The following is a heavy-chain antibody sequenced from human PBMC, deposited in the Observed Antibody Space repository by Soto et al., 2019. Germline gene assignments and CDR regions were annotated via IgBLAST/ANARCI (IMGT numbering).Heavy chain of an antibody. CDR1: GLTVSSNH. V-gene: IGHV3-66*01. J-gene: IGHJ4*02. CDR3: TSVGPQDSRI. CDR2: IFRDGST. Sequence: PGGSLRLSCAASGLTVSSNHMTLVRQAPGKGLEWVSVIFRDGSTKYPGSVKGRFTISRDNSKNMLHLQMNSLRADDTALYYCTSVGPQDSRIWGQGTLVTVSS. D-gene: IGHD3-22*01.